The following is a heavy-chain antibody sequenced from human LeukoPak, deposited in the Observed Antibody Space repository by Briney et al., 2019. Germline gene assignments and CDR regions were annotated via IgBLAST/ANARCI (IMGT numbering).Heavy chain of an antibody. Sequence: ASVKVSCKASGYTFTGYYMHWVRQAPGQGLEWMGWINPNSGGTSYAQKFQGRVTMTRDTSISTAYMELSSLRSEDTAVYYCARFGDGYNYDFDYWGHGTLVTVSS. D-gene: IGHD5-24*01. J-gene: IGHJ4*01. CDR2: INPNSGGT. CDR1: GYTFTGYY. CDR3: ARFGDGYNYDFDY. V-gene: IGHV1-2*02.